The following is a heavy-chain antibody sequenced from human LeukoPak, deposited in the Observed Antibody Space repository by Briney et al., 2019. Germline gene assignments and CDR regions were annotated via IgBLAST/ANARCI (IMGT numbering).Heavy chain of an antibody. D-gene: IGHD3-3*01. Sequence: ASVKVSCKASGYTFTSYDINWVRQATGQGLEWMGWMNPNSGNTGYAQKFQGRVTITRNTSISTAYMELSSLRSEDTAVYYCARSVLRFFRGGVYYYYMDVWGKGTTVTVSS. CDR3: ARSVLRFFRGGVYYYYMDV. CDR2: MNPNSGNT. J-gene: IGHJ6*03. CDR1: GYTFTSYD. V-gene: IGHV1-8*03.